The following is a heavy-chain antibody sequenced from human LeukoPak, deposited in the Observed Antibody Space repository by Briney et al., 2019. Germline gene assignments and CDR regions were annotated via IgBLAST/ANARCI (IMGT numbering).Heavy chain of an antibody. CDR2: ISSNGGST. CDR3: ARDGSIAVAGTPFDY. Sequence: GGSLRLSCAASGFTFSSYAMHWVRQAPGKGLEYVSAISSNGGSTYYANSVKGRFTISRDNSKNTLYLQMGSPRAEDMAVYYCARDGSIAVAGTPFDYWGQGTLVTVSS. V-gene: IGHV3-64*01. D-gene: IGHD6-19*01. CDR1: GFTFSSYA. J-gene: IGHJ4*02.